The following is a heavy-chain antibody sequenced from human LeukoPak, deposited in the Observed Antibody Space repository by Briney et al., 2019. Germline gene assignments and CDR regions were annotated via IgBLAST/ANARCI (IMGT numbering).Heavy chain of an antibody. CDR1: GFTFSSYW. J-gene: IGHJ4*02. CDR2: IKQDGSEK. D-gene: IGHD3-10*01. V-gene: IGHV3-7*01. Sequence: PGGSLRLSCAASGFTFSSYWMSWVRQAPGKGLEWVANIKQDGSEKYYVDSVKGRFTISRDNAKNSLYLQMNSLRAEDTAMYYCARVGIRSMVRGASDYWGQGTLVTVSS. CDR3: ARVGIRSMVRGASDY.